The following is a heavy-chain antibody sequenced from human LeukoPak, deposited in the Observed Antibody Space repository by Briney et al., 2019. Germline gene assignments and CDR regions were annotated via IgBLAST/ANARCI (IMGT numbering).Heavy chain of an antibody. CDR2: INPNSGGT. V-gene: IGHV1-2*02. D-gene: IGHD5-12*01. CDR1: GYTFTGYY. CDR3: ARAGNPGYDPNWFDP. J-gene: IGHJ5*02. Sequence: GASVKVSCKASGYTFTGYYMHWVRQAPGQGLEWMGWINPNSGGTNYAQKFQGRVTMTRDTSISTAYMELSRLRSDDTAVYYCARAGNPGYDPNWFDPWGQGTLVTVSS.